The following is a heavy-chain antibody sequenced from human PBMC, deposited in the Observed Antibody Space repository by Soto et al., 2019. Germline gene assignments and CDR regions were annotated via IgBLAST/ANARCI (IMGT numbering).Heavy chain of an antibody. Sequence: ASVRVSCKASGVTFSSYAISWVRQAPGQGLEWMGGIIPIFGTANYAQKFQGRVTITADESTSTAYMELSSLRSEDTAVYYCAREMGYYYGSGSYFDIWGQGTMVTVSS. V-gene: IGHV1-69*13. CDR3: AREMGYYYGSGSYFDI. CDR1: GVTFSSYA. CDR2: IIPIFGTA. J-gene: IGHJ3*02. D-gene: IGHD3-10*01.